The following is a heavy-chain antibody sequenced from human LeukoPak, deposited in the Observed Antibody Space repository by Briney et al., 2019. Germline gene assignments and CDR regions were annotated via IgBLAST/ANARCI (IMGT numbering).Heavy chain of an antibody. D-gene: IGHD6-13*01. CDR3: ARDESSNLHSNWFDP. J-gene: IGHJ5*02. V-gene: IGHV3-30*04. Sequence: GGSLRLSCAASGFTFSSYAMPWVRQAPGKGLEWVAVISYDGSNKYYADSVKGRFTISRDNSKNTLYLQMNSLRAEDTPVYYCARDESSNLHSNWFDPWGQGTLVTVSS. CDR2: ISYDGSNK. CDR1: GFTFSSYA.